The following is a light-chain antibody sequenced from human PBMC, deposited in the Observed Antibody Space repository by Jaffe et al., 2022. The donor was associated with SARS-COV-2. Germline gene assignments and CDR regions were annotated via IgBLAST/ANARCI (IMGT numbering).Light chain of an antibody. CDR2: ENN. CDR1: SSNIESNY. Sequence: QSVLTQPPSVSAAPGQKVTISCSGSSSNIESNYVSWYQQLPGTAPKLLIFENNKRPSGIPDRFSGSKSGTSATLGITGLQTGDEADYYCGTWDSSLSAHVFGAGTKVTVL. V-gene: IGLV1-51*02. CDR3: GTWDSSLSAHV. J-gene: IGLJ1*01.